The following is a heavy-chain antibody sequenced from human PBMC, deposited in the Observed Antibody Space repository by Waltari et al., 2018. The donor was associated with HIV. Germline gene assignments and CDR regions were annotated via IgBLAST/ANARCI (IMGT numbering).Heavy chain of an antibody. Sequence: EVQLVESGGGLVQPGGSLRLSCAASGFPFSTSWTSWVRQAPGKGLEWVANIKQDGSEKYYVDSVKGRFTISRDNAKNSLYLQMNSLRAEDTAVYYCARMIVVVVAATGAFESWGQGTMVTVSS. CDR3: ARMIVVVVAATGAFES. J-gene: IGHJ3*02. V-gene: IGHV3-7*01. D-gene: IGHD2-15*01. CDR2: IKQDGSEK. CDR1: GFPFSTSW.